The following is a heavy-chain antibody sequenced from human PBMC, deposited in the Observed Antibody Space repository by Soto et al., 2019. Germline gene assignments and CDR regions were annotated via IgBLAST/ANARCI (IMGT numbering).Heavy chain of an antibody. CDR1: GDALTSYA. V-gene: IGHV1-3*01. CDR3: ARGELVPDY. J-gene: IGHJ4*02. D-gene: IGHD6-13*01. CDR2: INAGNGDT. Sequence: ASVKVCCAASGDALTSYARRWVRQAPGQRLEWMGWINAGNGDTKYSQEFQGRVTITRDTSASTAYMELSSLRSEDTAVYYCARGELVPDYWGQGTLVTVSS.